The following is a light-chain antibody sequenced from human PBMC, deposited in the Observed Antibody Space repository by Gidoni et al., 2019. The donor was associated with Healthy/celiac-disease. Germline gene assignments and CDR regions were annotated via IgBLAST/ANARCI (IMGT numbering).Light chain of an antibody. CDR1: QSVSSN. Sequence: DIVMTQSPATLSVSPGGRATLSRRASQSVSSNLAWYQQKPGQAPRLLIYGASTRATGSPARFSGSGSGTEFTLTISSLQSEDFAVYYCQQYNNWPPITFGPGTKVDIK. CDR3: QQYNNWPPIT. J-gene: IGKJ3*01. V-gene: IGKV3-15*01. CDR2: GAS.